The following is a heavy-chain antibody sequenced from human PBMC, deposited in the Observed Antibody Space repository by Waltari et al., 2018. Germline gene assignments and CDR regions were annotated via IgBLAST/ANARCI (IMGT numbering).Heavy chain of an antibody. V-gene: IGHV1-2*06. J-gene: IGHJ4*02. D-gene: IGHD3-3*01. CDR3: ARSGGGTTTFGVAE. CDR2: INPNSGDT. Sequence: QVQLVPSGAEVQKSGASVKVYCKVYGYTFTAAFIPWVRLPPGQGLEWLGRINPNSGDTSYAQRFQGRVTRTGETSITTAYMELTGLRSDDTAIYYCARSGGGTTTFGVAEWGQGSLVTVSS. CDR1: GYTFTAAF.